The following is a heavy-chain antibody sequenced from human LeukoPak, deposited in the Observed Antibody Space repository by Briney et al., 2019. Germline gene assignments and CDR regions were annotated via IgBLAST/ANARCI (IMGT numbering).Heavy chain of an antibody. D-gene: IGHD3-3*01. CDR3: ARGRNYDFWSGYYLPKAFDP. V-gene: IGHV1-2*06. CDR1: GYTFAGYY. CDR2: INPNSGGT. Sequence: ASVKVSCKASGYTFAGYYMHWVRQAPGQGLEWMGRINPNSGGTNYAQKFQGRVTMTRDTSISTAYVELSRLRSDDTAVYYCARGRNYDFWSGYYLPKAFDPWGQGTLVTVSS. J-gene: IGHJ5*02.